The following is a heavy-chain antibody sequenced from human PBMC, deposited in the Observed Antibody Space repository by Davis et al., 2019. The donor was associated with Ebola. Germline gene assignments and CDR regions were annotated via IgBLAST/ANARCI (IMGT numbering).Heavy chain of an antibody. CDR3: ARHKGRVRYYGMDV. CDR1: GGSIRSSNW. V-gene: IGHV4-4*02. CDR2: IYHSGST. Sequence: MPSETLSLTCAVSGGSIRSSNWWSWVRLPPGKGLEWIGEIYHSGSTNYNPSLKSRVTISVDTSKNQFSLKLSSVTAADTAVYYCARHKGRVRYYGMDVWGQGTTVTVSS. J-gene: IGHJ6*02.